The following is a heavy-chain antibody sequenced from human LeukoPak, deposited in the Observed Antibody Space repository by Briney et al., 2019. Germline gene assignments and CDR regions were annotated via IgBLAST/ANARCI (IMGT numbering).Heavy chain of an antibody. CDR1: GRSFSGYY. V-gene: IGHV4-59*10. D-gene: IGHD3-9*01. J-gene: IGHJ4*02. CDR2: IYPSGST. Sequence: SETLPLTCAVYGRSFSGYYWSWIRQPAGKGLEWIGRIYPSGSTSYNPSLKSRVTISVDTSKNQFSLKLTSVTAADTAVYYCARGNILTGLFDYWGQGTLVTVSS. CDR3: ARGNILTGLFDY.